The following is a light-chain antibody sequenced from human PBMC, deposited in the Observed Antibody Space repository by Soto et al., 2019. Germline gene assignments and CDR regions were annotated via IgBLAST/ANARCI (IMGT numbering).Light chain of an antibody. CDR2: KAS. Sequence: DIQMTQSPSTLSGSVGDRVTITCRASQTISSWLAWYQQKPGKAPKLLIYKASTLKSGVPSRFICSGSGTEFNVTISSLQPDDFSPYYCSHYNSYSEACGQGTKVELK. V-gene: IGKV1-5*03. J-gene: IGKJ1*01. CDR3: SHYNSYSEA. CDR1: QTISSW.